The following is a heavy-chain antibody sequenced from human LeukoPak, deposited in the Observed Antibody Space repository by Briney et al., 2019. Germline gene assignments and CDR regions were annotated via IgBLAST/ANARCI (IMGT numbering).Heavy chain of an antibody. V-gene: IGHV4-59*08. J-gene: IGHJ4*02. CDR3: ARHGASGSYLYYFDY. D-gene: IGHD1-26*01. Sequence: SETLSLTCTVSGGSISSYYWRWIRQTPGKGLEWIGYIYYSGSPIYNPSLKSRVTISVDTSKNQFSLKLSSVTAADTAVYFCARHGASGSYLYYFDYWGQGTLVTVSS. CDR2: IYYSGSP. CDR1: GGSISSYY.